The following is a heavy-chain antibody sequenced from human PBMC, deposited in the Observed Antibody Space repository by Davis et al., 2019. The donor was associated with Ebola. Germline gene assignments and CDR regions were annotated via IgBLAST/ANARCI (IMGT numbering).Heavy chain of an antibody. J-gene: IGHJ4*02. Sequence: GGSLRLSCSASGFTFSSYAMHWVRQAPGKGLESVSRISTNGENTYYAESVKGRFTISRDNSKNTLYLQMNSLRAEDTAVYYCATTDTVWGQGTLVTVSS. CDR3: ATTDTV. D-gene: IGHD2-15*01. CDR2: ISTNGENT. CDR1: GFTFSSYA. V-gene: IGHV3-64*04.